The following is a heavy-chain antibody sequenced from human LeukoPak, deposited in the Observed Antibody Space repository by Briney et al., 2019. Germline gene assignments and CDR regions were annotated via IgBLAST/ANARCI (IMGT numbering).Heavy chain of an antibody. CDR3: ARDNGLGFVY. CDR2: ISTSGITM. D-gene: IGHD4-17*01. J-gene: IGHJ4*02. CDR1: GFTFNNFE. V-gene: IGHV3-48*03. Sequence: GGSLRLSCAASGFTFNNFEMHWVRQAPGKGLEGISYISTSGITMYYADSVKGRFTISRDNAKNSLYLQMSSLRAEDTAVYYCARDNGLGFVYWGQGTLVTVSS.